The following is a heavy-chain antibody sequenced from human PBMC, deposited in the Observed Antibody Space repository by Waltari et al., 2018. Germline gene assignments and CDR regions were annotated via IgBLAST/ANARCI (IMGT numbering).Heavy chain of an antibody. J-gene: IGHJ4*02. V-gene: IGHV3-74*01. Sequence: EVQWVESGGGLVQPGGSLRLSCAASGITLSNKLLHWVRQAPGRGLLWGAGINTDGSASYYADSVKGRFTISRDDARRTLFLQMNRLRAEDTAKYYCSVSFSSAENWGQGTLVTVSS. CDR3: SVSFSSAEN. D-gene: IGHD6-13*01. CDR2: INTDGSAS. CDR1: GITLSNKL.